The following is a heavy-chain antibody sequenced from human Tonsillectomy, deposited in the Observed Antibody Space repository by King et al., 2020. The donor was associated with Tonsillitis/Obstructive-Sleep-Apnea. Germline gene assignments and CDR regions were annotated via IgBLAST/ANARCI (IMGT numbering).Heavy chain of an antibody. Sequence: VQLQQWGAGLLKTSETLSLTCAVYGGSFSGYYWSWIRQPPGKGLEWIGEINHSGSTNYKPSLKSRVTISVDTSKNQFSLKLSSVTAADTAVYYCARGYGSSSYPDGFDYWCQGTLVTVSS. CDR1: GGSFSGYY. CDR3: ARGYGSSSYPDGFDY. V-gene: IGHV4-34*01. D-gene: IGHD6-6*01. CDR2: INHSGST. J-gene: IGHJ4*02.